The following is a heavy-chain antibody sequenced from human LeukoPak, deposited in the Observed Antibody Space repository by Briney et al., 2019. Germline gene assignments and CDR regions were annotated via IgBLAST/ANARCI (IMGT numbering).Heavy chain of an antibody. CDR3: AKVWDSGYDEDFDY. V-gene: IGHV3-23*01. CDR1: GFTFSSYA. CDR2: ISGSGGST. Sequence: GGSLRLSCAASGFTFSSYAMSWVRQAPGKGLEWVSAISGSGGSTYYADSVKGRFTISRDNSKNTLYLRMNSLRAEDTAVYYCAKVWDSGYDEDFDYWGQGTLVTVSS. D-gene: IGHD5-12*01. J-gene: IGHJ4*02.